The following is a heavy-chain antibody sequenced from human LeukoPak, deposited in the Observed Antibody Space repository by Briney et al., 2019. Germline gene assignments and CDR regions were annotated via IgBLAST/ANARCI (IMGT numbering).Heavy chain of an antibody. CDR3: ARNQTSYDFWRRSHTGSHQAFDV. CDR2: IYYPGAT. V-gene: IGHV4-59*02. Sequence: SETLSLTCTVSGDSVTSYYWSWIRQPPGKGLEWIGYIYYPGATNYNPSLKSRVSLSVDKSKNQFSLTLNSVTAADTAVYYCARNQTSYDFWRRSHTGSHQAFDVWGQGTQVTVSS. CDR1: GDSVTSYY. J-gene: IGHJ3*01. D-gene: IGHD3-3*01.